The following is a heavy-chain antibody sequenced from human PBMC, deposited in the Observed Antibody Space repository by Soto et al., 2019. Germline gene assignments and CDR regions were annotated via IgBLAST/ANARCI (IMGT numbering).Heavy chain of an antibody. Sequence: GASVKVSCKASGYTFTSYGISWVRQAPGQGLEWMGWISAYNGNTNYAQKFQGWVTMTRDTSISTAYMELSRLRSDDTAVYYCARTPYYYDSSGHFQHWGQGTLVTVSS. J-gene: IGHJ1*01. V-gene: IGHV1-18*01. CDR1: GYTFTSYG. CDR3: ARTPYYYDSSGHFQH. D-gene: IGHD3-22*01. CDR2: ISAYNGNT.